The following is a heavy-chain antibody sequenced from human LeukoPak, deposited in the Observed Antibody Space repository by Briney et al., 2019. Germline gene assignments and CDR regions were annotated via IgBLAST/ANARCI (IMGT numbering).Heavy chain of an antibody. Sequence: SETLSLTCAVYGGSFSGYYWSWIRQPPGKGLEWIGYIIDNGNTNYNPSLKSRLTMSLDTSRNQFSLKLSSVTAADTAIYYCARAVSGRFDYWGQGTLVTVSS. CDR3: ARAVSGRFDY. CDR2: IIDNGNT. J-gene: IGHJ4*02. V-gene: IGHV4-59*12. D-gene: IGHD6-19*01. CDR1: GGSFSGYY.